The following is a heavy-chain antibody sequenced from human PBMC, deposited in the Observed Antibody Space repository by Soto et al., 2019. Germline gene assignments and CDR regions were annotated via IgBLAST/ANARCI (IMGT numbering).Heavy chain of an antibody. Sequence: SETLSLTCSVSGDSISSSRFYWAWIRQPPGEGLEWIGSIYHTGNAYYNPSLKSRVTIFVDTSKNQFSLKLTSVTAADTAVYYCARPSPRYCSGGSCLEFPDAFDIWGQGTTVTVSS. D-gene: IGHD2-15*01. CDR2: IYHTGNA. CDR3: ARPSPRYCSGGSCLEFPDAFDI. CDR1: GDSISSSRFY. V-gene: IGHV4-39*01. J-gene: IGHJ3*02.